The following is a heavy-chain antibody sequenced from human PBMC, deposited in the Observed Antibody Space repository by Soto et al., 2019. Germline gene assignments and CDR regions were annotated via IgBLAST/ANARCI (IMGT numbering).Heavy chain of an antibody. D-gene: IGHD2-8*01. Sequence: SETLSLTCTVSGGSISSGGYYWIWIRQHPGQGLVWIGYIYYSRSTYYNPSLKIRVTISVDTSKNQFSLKLSSVTAADTAVYYFARFGYCTNGVCYGNAFDIWGQGTMVTVSS. CDR2: IYYSRST. CDR1: GGSISSGGYY. J-gene: IGHJ3*02. V-gene: IGHV4-31*03. CDR3: ARFGYCTNGVCYGNAFDI.